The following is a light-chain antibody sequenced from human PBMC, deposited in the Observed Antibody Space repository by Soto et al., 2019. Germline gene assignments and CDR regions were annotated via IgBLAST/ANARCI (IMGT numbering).Light chain of an antibody. Sequence: QSVLTQPPSASGTPGQSVTVSCSGGSSNIGTNAVNWYQRLPGTAPKLLIYNNNQRPSGVPDRFSGSKSGTSASLAISGLQSEDEADYYCAAWDDSLNGYVFGTGTKVTVL. J-gene: IGLJ1*01. CDR1: SSNIGTNA. V-gene: IGLV1-44*01. CDR3: AAWDDSLNGYV. CDR2: NNN.